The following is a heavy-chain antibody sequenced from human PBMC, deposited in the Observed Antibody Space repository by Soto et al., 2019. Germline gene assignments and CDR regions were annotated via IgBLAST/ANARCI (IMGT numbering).Heavy chain of an antibody. J-gene: IGHJ4*02. V-gene: IGHV3-30*18. CDR2: ISYSGNDY. CDR1: GFTFSNYG. D-gene: IGHD6-6*01. Sequence: PGGSLRLSCAAFGFTFSNYGIHWVRQAPGKGLEWVAVISYSGNDYHYADSVKGRFTISRDNSKNTLYLQMNSLRAEDTAVYYCAKDLTSRSSDYYFDYWGQGTLVTVSS. CDR3: AKDLTSRSSDYYFDY.